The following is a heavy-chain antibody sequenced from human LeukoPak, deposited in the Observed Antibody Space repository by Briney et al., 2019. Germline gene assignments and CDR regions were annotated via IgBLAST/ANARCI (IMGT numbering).Heavy chain of an antibody. CDR1: GGSISSSSYY. J-gene: IGHJ4*02. CDR2: IYYSGST. V-gene: IGHV4-39*01. CDR3: ARHVDTAMEYYFDY. D-gene: IGHD5-18*01. Sequence: TASETLSLTCTVSGGSISSSSYYWGWIRQPPGKGLEWIGSIYYSGSTYYNPSLKSRVTISVDTSKNQFSLKLSSVTAADTAVYYCARHVDTAMEYYFDYWGQGTLVTVSS.